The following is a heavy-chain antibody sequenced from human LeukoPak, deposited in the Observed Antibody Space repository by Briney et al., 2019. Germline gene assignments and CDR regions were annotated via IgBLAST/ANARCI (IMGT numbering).Heavy chain of an antibody. D-gene: IGHD6-19*01. CDR3: ARDSGWYSSLDY. V-gene: IGHV3-30-3*01. CDR2: ISYDGSNK. Sequence: GGSLRLSCAASGFTFSSYAMHWVRQAPGKGLEWVAVISYDGSNKYYADSVKGRFTISRDNSKNTLYLQMNSLRAEDTAVYYCARDSGWYSSLDYWGQGTLVTVSS. J-gene: IGHJ4*02. CDR1: GFTFSSYA.